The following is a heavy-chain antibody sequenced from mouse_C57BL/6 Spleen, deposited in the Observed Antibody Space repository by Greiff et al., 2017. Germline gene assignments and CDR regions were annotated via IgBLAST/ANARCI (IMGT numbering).Heavy chain of an antibody. CDR2: INPSTGGT. D-gene: IGHD4-1*01. CDR3: AANWYYFDD. CDR1: GYSFTGYY. V-gene: IGHV1-42*01. J-gene: IGHJ2*01. Sequence: EVQLQQSGPELVKPGASVKISCKASGYSFTGYYMNWVKQSPEKSLEWIGEINPSTGGTTYNQKFKAKGTLNVDKSSRTAFMQLKSLTSAASAVYYCAANWYYFDDWGQGTTLTVSS.